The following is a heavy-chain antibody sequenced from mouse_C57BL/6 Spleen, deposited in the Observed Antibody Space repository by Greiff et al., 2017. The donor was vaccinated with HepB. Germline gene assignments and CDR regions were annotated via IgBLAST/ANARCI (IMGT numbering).Heavy chain of an antibody. V-gene: IGHV1-61*01. D-gene: IGHD1-1*01. Sequence: QVQLQQPGAELVRPGSSVKLSCKASGYTFTSYWMDWVKQRPGQGLEWIGNIYPSDSETHYNQKFKDKATLTVDKSSSTDYMQLSSLTSEDSAVYYCARRSDYYGSSYWYFDVWGTGTTVTVSS. CDR3: ARRSDYYGSSYWYFDV. CDR2: IYPSDSET. CDR1: GYTFTSYW. J-gene: IGHJ1*03.